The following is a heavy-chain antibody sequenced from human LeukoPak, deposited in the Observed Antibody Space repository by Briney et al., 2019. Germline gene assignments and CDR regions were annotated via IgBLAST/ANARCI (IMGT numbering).Heavy chain of an antibody. CDR2: INPNSGGT. D-gene: IGHD2-2*01. CDR3: ARQLEGVPAALLDY. V-gene: IGHV1-2*02. Sequence: ASVKVSCKASGYTFTGYYMHWVRQAPGQGLEWMGWINPNSGGTNYAQKFQGRVTMTRDTSIGAAYMELSRLRSDDTAVYYCARQLEGVPAALLDYWGQGTLVTVSS. J-gene: IGHJ4*02. CDR1: GYTFTGYY.